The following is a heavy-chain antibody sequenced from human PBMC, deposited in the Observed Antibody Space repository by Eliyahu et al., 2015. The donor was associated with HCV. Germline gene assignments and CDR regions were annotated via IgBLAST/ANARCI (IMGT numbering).Heavy chain of an antibody. CDR3: ARDHCDNIKCATVDF. J-gene: IGHJ4*02. Sequence: QLQLHESGPELARPSETLSLTCXXSXDSISSSTDYWXWFRQPPGKGLEWXATVYQSGSSYYSPSLKSRATISVDTSKNQFSLRLRSVTAADTAMYYCARDHCDNIKCATVDFWGQGTPVTVSS. CDR2: VYQSGSS. V-gene: IGHV4-39*02. CDR1: XDSISSSTDY. D-gene: IGHD3-22*01.